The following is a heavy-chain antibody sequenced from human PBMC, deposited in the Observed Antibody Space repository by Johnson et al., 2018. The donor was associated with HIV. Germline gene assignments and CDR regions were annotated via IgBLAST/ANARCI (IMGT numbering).Heavy chain of an antibody. Sequence: VLLVESGGGVVQPGKSLRLSCAASGFTFSSYGMHWVRQAPGKGLQWVAAIWYDGNKTYYADSVRGLTISRDNSKNTLYLQLSSLRSEDTAVYYCARDSGVPGNDAFDIWGQGTMVTVSS. CDR1: GFTFSSYG. J-gene: IGHJ3*02. CDR2: IWYDGNKT. D-gene: IGHD3-10*01. V-gene: IGHV3-33*01. CDR3: ARDSGVPGNDAFDI.